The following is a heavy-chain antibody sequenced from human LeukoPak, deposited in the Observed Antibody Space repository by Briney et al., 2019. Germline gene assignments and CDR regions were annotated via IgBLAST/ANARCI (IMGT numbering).Heavy chain of an antibody. CDR2: IRYDGSNK. CDR3: AKAPSTTHYYYYMDV. J-gene: IGHJ6*03. D-gene: IGHD4-17*01. CDR1: EFTFSSFG. Sequence: GGSLRLSCAASEFTFSSFGMHWVRQAPGKGLEWVAFIRYDGSNKYYADSVKGRFTISRDNSKNTLYLQMNSLRAEDTAVYYCAKAPSTTHYYYYMDVWGKGTTVTVSS. V-gene: IGHV3-30*02.